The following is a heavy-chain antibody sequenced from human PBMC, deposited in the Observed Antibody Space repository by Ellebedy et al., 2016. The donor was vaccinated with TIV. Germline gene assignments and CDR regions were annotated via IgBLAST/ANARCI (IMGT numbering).Heavy chain of an antibody. D-gene: IGHD4-11*01. CDR2: IKSDGSGT. CDR3: ARDRGDYSISGP. CDR1: GFTFGRYW. Sequence: GGSLRLXXVASGFTFGRYWMHWVRQAPGNKLVWVSRIKSDGSGTTYADSVKGRFTTSRDNARNTLYLQMNSLRGEDTAVHFCARDRGDYSISGPWGQGTLVTVSS. V-gene: IGHV3-74*01. J-gene: IGHJ5*02.